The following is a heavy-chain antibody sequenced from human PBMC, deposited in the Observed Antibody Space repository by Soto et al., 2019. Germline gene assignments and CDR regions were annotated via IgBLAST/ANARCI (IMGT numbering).Heavy chain of an antibody. CDR2: MNPNSGNT. V-gene: IGHV1-8*01. D-gene: IGHD2-15*01. Sequence: GASVKVSCKASGYSFTSYDINWVRQATGQGLEWMGWMNPNSGNTGYAQKFQDRVTMTRNTSISTAYMELSSLRSEDTAVYYCASGTKKKGYCSGGSCYSGLFDYWGQGTLVTVSS. CDR1: GYSFTSYD. CDR3: ASGTKKKGYCSGGSCYSGLFDY. J-gene: IGHJ4*02.